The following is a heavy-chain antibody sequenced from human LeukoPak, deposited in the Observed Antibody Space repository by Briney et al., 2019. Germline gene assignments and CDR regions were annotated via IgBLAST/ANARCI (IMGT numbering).Heavy chain of an antibody. CDR1: GYSISSGYY. CDR3: ARGLYYYDSSGSDY. Sequence: SETLSLTCAVSGYSISSGYYWGWIRQPPGKGLEWIGGIYHSGSTYYNPSLKSRVTISVDTSKNQFSLKLSSVTAADTAVYYCARGLYYYDSSGSDYWGQGTLVTVSS. D-gene: IGHD3-22*01. J-gene: IGHJ4*02. V-gene: IGHV4-38-2*01. CDR2: IYHSGST.